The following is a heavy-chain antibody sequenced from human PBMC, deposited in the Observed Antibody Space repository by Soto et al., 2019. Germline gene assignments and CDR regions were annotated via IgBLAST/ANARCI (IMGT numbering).Heavy chain of an antibody. CDR3: AREGPAPYYYYGMDV. CDR2: ISGYNGNT. CDR1: GYSFTTYG. V-gene: IGHV1-18*01. Sequence: QVQLVQSRGEVKKPGASVKVSCKTSGYSFTTYGISWVRQAPGQGLEWMGWISGYNGNTNYAQKLKGRLTMTTDTSTSTASMERRSLTSDDTAVYYCAREGPAPYYYYGMDVWGQGSTVTVAS. J-gene: IGHJ6*02.